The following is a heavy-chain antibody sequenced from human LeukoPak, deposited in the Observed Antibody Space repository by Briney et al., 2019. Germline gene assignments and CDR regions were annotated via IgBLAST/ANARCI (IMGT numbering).Heavy chain of an antibody. CDR2: ISWDSVNI. V-gene: IGHV3-9*01. D-gene: IGHD6-13*01. CDR1: GFTFDDYA. J-gene: IGHJ3*02. Sequence: GGSLRLSCAASGFTFDDYAMHWVRQAPGKGLEWVSGISWDSVNIAYSDSVKGRFTISKNNAKNSLYLQMNSLRAEDTALYYCAKGVYSSSRDDAFDIWGQGTMVTVSS. CDR3: AKGVYSSSRDDAFDI.